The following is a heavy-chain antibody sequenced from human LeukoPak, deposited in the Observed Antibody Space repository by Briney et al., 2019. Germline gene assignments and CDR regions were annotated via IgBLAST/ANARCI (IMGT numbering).Heavy chain of an antibody. D-gene: IGHD5-18*01. J-gene: IGHJ4*02. CDR3: AKDISYGYGQLSVYYFDY. CDR1: GFTFDDYA. V-gene: IGHV3-9*01. Sequence: PGGSLRLSCAASGFTFDDYAMHWVRQAPGKGLEWVSGISWNSGSIGYADSVKGRFTISRDNAKNSLYLQMNSLRAEGTALYYCAKDISYGYGQLSVYYFDYWGQGTLVTVSS. CDR2: ISWNSGSI.